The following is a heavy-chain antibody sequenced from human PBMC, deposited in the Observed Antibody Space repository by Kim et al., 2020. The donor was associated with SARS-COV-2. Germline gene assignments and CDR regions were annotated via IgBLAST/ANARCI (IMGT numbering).Heavy chain of an antibody. D-gene: IGHD5-18*01. Sequence: SETLSLTCAVYGESFSGYYWTWIRQSPAKGREWLGEINHSGTTNYNPSPNSRLTVSVDTSKNQFHLKVTSTTAADTAIYFCSRRDTARATSYLGQGTLGT. CDR1: GESFSGYY. CDR3: SRRDTARATSY. CDR2: INHSGTT. J-gene: IGHJ4*02. V-gene: IGHV4-34*01.